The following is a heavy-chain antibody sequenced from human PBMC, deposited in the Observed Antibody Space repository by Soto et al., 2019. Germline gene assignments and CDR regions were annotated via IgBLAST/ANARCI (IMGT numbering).Heavy chain of an antibody. D-gene: IGHD1-26*01. Sequence: EAQLLESGGDLVQPGGSLSLSCAASGFTFSSYAMSWVRQAPGKGLEWVSAISGSGGSTYYADSVKGRFTISRDSSKNTVVLQLNSLRAADTAVYYCSGLRRWVGATSDRAFDIWGQGTMVTVSS. J-gene: IGHJ3*02. CDR2: ISGSGGST. CDR3: SGLRRWVGATSDRAFDI. CDR1: GFTFSSYA. V-gene: IGHV3-23*01.